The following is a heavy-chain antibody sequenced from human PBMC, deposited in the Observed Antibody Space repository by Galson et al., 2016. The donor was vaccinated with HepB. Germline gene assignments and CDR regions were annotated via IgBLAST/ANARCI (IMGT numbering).Heavy chain of an antibody. V-gene: IGHV3-23*01. CDR2: ISGSGGST. CDR1: GFTFSSYA. CDR3: AKDVDYDSSGYYSPFQP. J-gene: IGHJ1*01. Sequence: SLRLSCAASGFTFSSYAMSWVRQAPGKGLEWVSAISGSGGSTYYADSVKGRFTISRDNSKNTLYLQMNSLRAEDTAVYYCAKDVDYDSSGYYSPFQPWGQGTLVTVSS. D-gene: IGHD3-22*01.